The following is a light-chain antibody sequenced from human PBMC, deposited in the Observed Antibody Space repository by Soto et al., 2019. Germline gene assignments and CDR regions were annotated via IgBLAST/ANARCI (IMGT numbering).Light chain of an antibody. V-gene: IGLV2-14*01. CDR1: SSDVGGYNY. Sequence: QSVLTQPASVSGAPGQSITISCTGTSSDVGGYNYVSWYQQHPGKAPKLMIYDVSNRPSGVSNRFSGSKSGNTASLTISGRQAEDEADYYCRSYTSSSTPYVVFGGGTKLTVL. CDR2: DVS. CDR3: RSYTSSSTPYVV. J-gene: IGLJ2*01.